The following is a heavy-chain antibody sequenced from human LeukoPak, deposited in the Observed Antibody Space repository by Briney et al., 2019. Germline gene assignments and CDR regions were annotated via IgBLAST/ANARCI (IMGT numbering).Heavy chain of an antibody. Sequence: GGSLRLSCAASGFTFSSYEMNWVRQAPGKGLEWVSYISSSGSTIYYADSVKGRLTISRDNAKNSLYLQTNSLRAEDTAVYYCARGGLPLDYWGQGTLVTVSS. CDR2: ISSSGSTI. V-gene: IGHV3-48*03. J-gene: IGHJ4*02. CDR3: ARGGLPLDY. D-gene: IGHD2-21*02. CDR1: GFTFSSYE.